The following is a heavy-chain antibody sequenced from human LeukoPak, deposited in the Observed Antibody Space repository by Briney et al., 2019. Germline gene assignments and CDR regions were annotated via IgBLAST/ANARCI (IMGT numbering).Heavy chain of an antibody. J-gene: IGHJ3*02. CDR2: IRVNDGNT. D-gene: IGHD3-10*01. CDR1: GYSFTNHG. Sequence: ASVKVSCKTSGYSFTNHGISWVRQAPGQGLEWMGWIRVNDGNTDYAQKLQGRVTMTIETSTSTVYMELRSLTSDDTAVYYCARDLLWFGEKPDAFDIWGQGTMVTVSS. CDR3: ARDLLWFGEKPDAFDI. V-gene: IGHV1-18*01.